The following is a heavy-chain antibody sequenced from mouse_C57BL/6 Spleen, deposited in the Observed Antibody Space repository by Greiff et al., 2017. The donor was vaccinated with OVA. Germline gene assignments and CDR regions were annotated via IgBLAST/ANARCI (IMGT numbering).Heavy chain of an antibody. CDR3: ARQLRLRYFDY. V-gene: IGHV5-6*01. J-gene: IGHJ2*01. D-gene: IGHD3-2*02. CDR2: ISSGGSYT. Sequence: EVQGVESGGDLVKPGGSLKLSCAASGFTFSSYGMSWVRQTPDKRLEWVATISSGGSYTYYPDSVKGRFTISRDNAKNTLYLQMSSLKSEDTAMYYCARQLRLRYFDYWGQGTTLTVSS. CDR1: GFTFSSYG.